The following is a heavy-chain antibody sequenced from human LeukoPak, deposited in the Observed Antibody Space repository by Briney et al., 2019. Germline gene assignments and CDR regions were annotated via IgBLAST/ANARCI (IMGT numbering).Heavy chain of an antibody. CDR1: DYTCASYG. Sequence: ASVRVSCKASDYTCASYGVNWVRQAPGRGLEWMGWINCYNGNTNYAQKLQGRVTMTTDTSTSTAYMELRSLRSDDTAVYYCARSMVRGASPFDPWGQGTLVTVSS. J-gene: IGHJ5*02. CDR3: ARSMVRGASPFDP. V-gene: IGHV1-18*01. CDR2: INCYNGNT. D-gene: IGHD3-10*01.